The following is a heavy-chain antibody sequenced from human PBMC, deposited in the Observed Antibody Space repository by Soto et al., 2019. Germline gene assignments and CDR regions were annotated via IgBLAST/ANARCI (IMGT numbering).Heavy chain of an antibody. V-gene: IGHV3-48*01. CDR3: AREGGDLNWFDP. D-gene: IGHD4-17*01. CDR2: ISNSSSTI. Sequence: EVQLVESGGGLVQPGGSLRLSCAASGFTFSSYSMNWVRQAPGKGLEWVSYISNSSSTIYYADSVKGRFTISRDNAKNSLYLQMNSLRAEDTALYYCAREGGDLNWFDPWGQGTLVTVSS. J-gene: IGHJ5*02. CDR1: GFTFSSYS.